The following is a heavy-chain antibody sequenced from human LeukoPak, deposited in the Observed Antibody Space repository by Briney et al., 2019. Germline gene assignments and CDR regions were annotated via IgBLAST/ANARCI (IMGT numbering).Heavy chain of an antibody. Sequence: PSETLSLTCTVSGDSISSYYWNWVRQPPGKGLEWIGYIYYSGSTNCNPSLKSRVTISIDTSKNQFSLKLRSVTAADTAVYYCASQLGGTTFHWGQGTLVTVSS. D-gene: IGHD1/OR15-1a*01. CDR1: GDSISSYY. CDR2: IYYSGST. V-gene: IGHV4-59*01. J-gene: IGHJ4*02. CDR3: ASQLGGTTFH.